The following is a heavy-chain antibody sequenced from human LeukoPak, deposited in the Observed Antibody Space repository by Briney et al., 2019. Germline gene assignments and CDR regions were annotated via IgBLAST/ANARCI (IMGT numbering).Heavy chain of an antibody. Sequence: PSETLSLTCTVSGDSISRSNYYWGWIRQPPGKGLEWIASIFRSGTTYYSPSPKSRVNISMDTSKNQFSLNVSSITVADTAVFYCARHTRGTKWFWGQGTLVTVSS. CDR2: IFRSGTT. CDR1: GDSISRSNYY. J-gene: IGHJ4*02. CDR3: ARHTRGTKWF. V-gene: IGHV4-39*01. D-gene: IGHD3-22*01.